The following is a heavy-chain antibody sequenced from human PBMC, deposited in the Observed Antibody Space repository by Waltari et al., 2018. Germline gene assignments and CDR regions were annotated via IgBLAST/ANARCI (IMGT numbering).Heavy chain of an antibody. V-gene: IGHV3-33*01. CDR3: ARGSPTVPTPGYFDY. D-gene: IGHD4-17*01. CDR2: IWYDGSNK. CDR1: GFTFSSYG. J-gene: IGHJ4*02. Sequence: QVQLVESGGGVVQPGRSLRLSCAASGFTFSSYGMHWVRKAPGKGLEWVAVIWYDGSNKYYADSVKGRFTISRDNSKNTLYLQMNSLRAEDTAVYYCARGSPTVPTPGYFDYWGQGTLVTVSS.